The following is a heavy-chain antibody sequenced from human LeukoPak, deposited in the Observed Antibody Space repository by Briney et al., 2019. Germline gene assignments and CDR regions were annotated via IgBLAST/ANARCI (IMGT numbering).Heavy chain of an antibody. CDR2: IYYSGST. Sequence: SETLSLTCIVSGGSISSYYWSWLRQPPGKGLEWIGYIYYSGSTSYSPSLKSRVTISVDTSKNQFSLKLSSVTAADTAVYYCVSSGSYWGVYDYWGQGTLVTVSS. CDR1: GGSISSYY. J-gene: IGHJ4*02. CDR3: VSSGSYWGVYDY. V-gene: IGHV4-59*01. D-gene: IGHD1-26*01.